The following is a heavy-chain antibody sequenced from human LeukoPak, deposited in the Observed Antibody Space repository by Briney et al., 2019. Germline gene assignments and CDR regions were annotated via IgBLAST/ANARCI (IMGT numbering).Heavy chain of an antibody. CDR3: ARAGIAVAGPPDY. Sequence: SETLSLTCTVSGGSFSTYYWSWIRQPAGKGLEWIGHIYTTGTTDYNPSLKSRVTISVDTSKNQFSLKLSSVTAADTAVYYCARAGIAVAGPPDYWGQGTLVTVSS. V-gene: IGHV4-4*07. CDR1: GGSFSTYY. CDR2: IYTTGTT. J-gene: IGHJ4*02. D-gene: IGHD6-19*01.